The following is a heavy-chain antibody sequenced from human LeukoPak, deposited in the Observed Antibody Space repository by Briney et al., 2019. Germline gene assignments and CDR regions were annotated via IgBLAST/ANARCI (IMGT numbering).Heavy chain of an antibody. CDR1: GGSISSGSYY. Sequence: PSETLSLTCTVSGGSISSGSYYWGWIRQPPGKGLEWIGNIYYGENTYYNPSLKSRVTISIDTSKNQFYLKLSSLTAADTAVYYCARGDSSSWYLDYWGQGTLVTVSS. D-gene: IGHD6-13*01. CDR2: IYYGENT. J-gene: IGHJ4*02. V-gene: IGHV4-39*01. CDR3: ARGDSSSWYLDY.